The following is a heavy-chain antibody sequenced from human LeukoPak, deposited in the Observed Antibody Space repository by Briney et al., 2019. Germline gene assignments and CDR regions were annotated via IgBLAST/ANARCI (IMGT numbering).Heavy chain of an antibody. CDR2: ISGSGGST. J-gene: IGHJ4*02. D-gene: IGHD6-19*01. CDR1: GFTFSSYA. V-gene: IGHV3-23*01. Sequence: GGSLRLSCAASGFTFSSYAMSWVRQAPGKGLEWVSAISGSGGSTYYADSVKGRFTISRDNSKNTLYLQMNSLRAEDTAVYYCAKHPGYSSGWFYFDYWGQGTLVTVSS. CDR3: AKHPGYSSGWFYFDY.